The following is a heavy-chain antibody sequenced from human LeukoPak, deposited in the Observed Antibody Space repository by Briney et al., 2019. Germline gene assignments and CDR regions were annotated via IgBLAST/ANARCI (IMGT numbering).Heavy chain of an antibody. CDR2: IYYSERT. CDR1: GGSVSRYS. CDR3: ARGIVGTTHDAFDI. V-gene: IGHV4-59*02. D-gene: IGHD1-26*01. Sequence: SETLSLTCTVSGGSVSRYSWTWIRQPPGKGLEWIAHIYYSERTNNNPSLQSRVTISLDTSKNQFSLKLASVTAADTAVYYCARGIVGTTHDAFDIWGQGTMVTFSS. J-gene: IGHJ3*02.